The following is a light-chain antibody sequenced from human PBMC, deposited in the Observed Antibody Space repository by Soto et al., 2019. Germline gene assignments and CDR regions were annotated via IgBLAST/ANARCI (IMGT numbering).Light chain of an antibody. CDR2: AAS. J-gene: IGKJ4*01. V-gene: IGKV1-27*01. CDR3: QHYNNAHT. Sequence: DIQMTQSPSSLSASVGDRVTITCRASQGIRSSLAWYQHKPGKAPRLLIYAASTLQLGVPSRFSGSGSGTNFPLTITGLQPDDIATYYCQHYNNAHTFGEGTKVEIK. CDR1: QGIRSS.